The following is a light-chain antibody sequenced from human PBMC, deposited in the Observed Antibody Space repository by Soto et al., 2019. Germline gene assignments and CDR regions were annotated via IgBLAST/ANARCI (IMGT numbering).Light chain of an antibody. J-gene: IGLJ2*01. Sequence: QSVLTQPASVSGSPGQSITISCTGTSSDIGGYNYVSWYQQYPGKAPKLMIFGVSDRPSGVSNRFSGSKSGTTASLTISGLQAEDEADDYCSSYNTSSTVVVFGEGTKLTVL. V-gene: IGLV2-14*01. CDR1: SSDIGGYNY. CDR2: GVS. CDR3: SSYNTSSTVVV.